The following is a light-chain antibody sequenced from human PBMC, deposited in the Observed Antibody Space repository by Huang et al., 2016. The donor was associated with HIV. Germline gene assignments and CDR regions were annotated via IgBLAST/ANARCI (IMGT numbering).Light chain of an antibody. CDR3: QKYNDVPRT. J-gene: IGKJ1*01. Sequence: DIQMTQSPSSLSASIGDRITISCRASQDIDAYLALYQHKPGKVPNRLIYAASTLQSGVPSRFSGSGSGTNFTLTIGSLQPEDVGSYYCQKYNDVPRTFGHGTKVEIK. V-gene: IGKV1-27*01. CDR2: AAS. CDR1: QDIDAY.